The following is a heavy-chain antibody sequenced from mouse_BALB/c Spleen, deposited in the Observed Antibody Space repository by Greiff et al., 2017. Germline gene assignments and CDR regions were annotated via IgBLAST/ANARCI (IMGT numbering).Heavy chain of an antibody. Sequence: QVQLQQSGPGLVAPSQSLSITCTVSGFSLTSYGVHWVRQPPGKGLEWLGVIWAGGSTNYNSALMSRLSISKDNSKSQVFLKMNSLQTDDTAMYYCARYYGNYLAWFAYWGQGTLVTVSA. CDR3: ARYYGNYLAWFAY. D-gene: IGHD2-1*01. CDR2: IWAGGST. J-gene: IGHJ3*01. CDR1: GFSLTSYG. V-gene: IGHV2-9*02.